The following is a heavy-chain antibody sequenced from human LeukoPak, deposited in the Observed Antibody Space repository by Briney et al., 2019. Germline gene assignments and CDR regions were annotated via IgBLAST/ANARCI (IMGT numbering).Heavy chain of an antibody. D-gene: IGHD6-13*01. CDR2: IDPSDSYA. V-gene: IGHV5-10-1*01. CDR1: GYSFSSYR. Sequence: GESLRISCKGSGYSFSSYRITWVRQMPGKGLEWMGRIDPSDSYAIYSPSFQGHVTISADKSISTAYLQWSSLKASDTAMYYCARPVSGSSWYRDWGQGTLVTVSS. J-gene: IGHJ4*02. CDR3: ARPVSGSSWYRD.